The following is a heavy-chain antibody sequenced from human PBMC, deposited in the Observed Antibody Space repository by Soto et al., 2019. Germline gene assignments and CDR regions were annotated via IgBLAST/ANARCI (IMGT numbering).Heavy chain of an antibody. J-gene: IGHJ3*02. V-gene: IGHV3-23*01. Sequence: EVQLLESGGGLVQPGGSLRLSCAASGFTFSSYAMSWVRQAPGKGLEWVSAISGSGGSTYYADSVKGRFTISRDNSKNTLYLQMNSLRDEDTAVYYCAKDSMIAVAGSSRVRDDDDAFDIWGQGTMVTVSS. CDR3: AKDSMIAVAGSSRVRDDDDAFDI. CDR2: ISGSGGST. D-gene: IGHD6-19*01. CDR1: GFTFSSYA.